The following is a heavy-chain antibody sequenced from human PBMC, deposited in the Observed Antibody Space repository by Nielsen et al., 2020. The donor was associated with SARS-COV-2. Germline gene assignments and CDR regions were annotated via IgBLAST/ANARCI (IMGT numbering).Heavy chain of an antibody. D-gene: IGHD5-18*01. Sequence: GESLKISCAASGFTFRDAYMSWVRQTPGKGLESMAIISYDGTNEHYADSVKGRFTVSRDNSKNTLYLQMNSLRAEDTAVYYCARDDVDTAMVFVGSPDYWGQGTLVTVSS. CDR2: ISYDGTNE. V-gene: IGHV3-30-3*01. CDR3: ARDDVDTAMVFVGSPDY. CDR1: GFTFRDAY. J-gene: IGHJ4*02.